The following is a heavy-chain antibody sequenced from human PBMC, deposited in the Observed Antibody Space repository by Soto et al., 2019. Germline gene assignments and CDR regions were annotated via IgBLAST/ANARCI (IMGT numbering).Heavy chain of an antibody. J-gene: IGHJ5*02. D-gene: IGHD4-17*01. Sequence: VQLQESGPGLVTPSQTLSLPCTVFGGSVSIGDYLWSWIRQRPGKGLEWIGYIHDSGNTDYNPSLKSRVTISLDTSKNQVSLKVTSMTAADTAVYFCARARGGDSGDYASLFDRWGQGNLVTVSS. V-gene: IGHV4-30-4*01. CDR3: ARARGGDSGDYASLFDR. CDR2: IHDSGNT. CDR1: GGSVSIGDYL.